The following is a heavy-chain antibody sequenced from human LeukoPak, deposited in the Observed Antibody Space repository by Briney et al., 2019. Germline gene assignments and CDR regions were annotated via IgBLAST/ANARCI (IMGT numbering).Heavy chain of an antibody. CDR1: GYTFTSYG. CDR3: ARDRTIFGPKGEFDY. J-gene: IGHJ4*02. D-gene: IGHD3-3*01. CDR2: ISAYNGNT. V-gene: IGHV1-18*01. Sequence: ASVKVSCKTSGYTFTSYGISWVRQAPGQGLEWMGWISAYNGNTNYAQKLQGRVTITTDTSPSTAYMELRSLRSDDTAVYYCARDRTIFGPKGEFDYWGQGTLVTVSS.